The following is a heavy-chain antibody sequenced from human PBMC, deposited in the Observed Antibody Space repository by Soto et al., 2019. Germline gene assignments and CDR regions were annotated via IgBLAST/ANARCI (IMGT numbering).Heavy chain of an antibody. CDR3: ARDSGSYYGVSNY. V-gene: IGHV3-21*01. J-gene: IGHJ4*02. D-gene: IGHD1-26*01. CDR1: GFTFSSYS. CDR2: ISSSSSYI. Sequence: NPGGTLRLSCSASGFTFSSYSMNWVRQAPGKGLEWVSSISSSSSYIYYADSVKGRFTISRDNAKNSLYLQMNSLRAEDTAVYYCARDSGSYYGVSNYWGPGTLVTVSS.